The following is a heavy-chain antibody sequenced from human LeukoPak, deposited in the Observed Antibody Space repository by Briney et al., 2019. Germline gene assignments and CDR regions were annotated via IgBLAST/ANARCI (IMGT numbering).Heavy chain of an antibody. J-gene: IGHJ6*03. D-gene: IGHD4-17*01. CDR3: AKENDYGDYGDYYYMDV. Sequence: GGSLRLSCAASGFSFSAYGMHWVRQAPGKGLEWVAYVWYDGSKTPYANSVKGRFTISRDTSTSTLYLQMNSLRAEDTAVYYCAKENDYGDYGDYYYMDVWGKGTTVTVSS. V-gene: IGHV3-30*02. CDR1: GFSFSAYG. CDR2: VWYDGSKT.